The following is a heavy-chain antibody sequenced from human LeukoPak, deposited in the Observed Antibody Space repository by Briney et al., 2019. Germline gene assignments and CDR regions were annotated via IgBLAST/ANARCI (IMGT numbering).Heavy chain of an antibody. J-gene: IGHJ4*02. Sequence: PGGSLRLSCAASGFNFSSEAMSWIRKIPGKGLDWVSGISRGGGTTYYADSVKGRFTISRDNSKNTLYLQMNSLRADDTAVYYCARGRNLVATSGYFDYWGQGTLVTVSS. CDR2: ISRGGGTT. CDR3: ARGRNLVATSGYFDY. CDR1: GFNFSSEA. V-gene: IGHV3-23*01. D-gene: IGHD5-12*01.